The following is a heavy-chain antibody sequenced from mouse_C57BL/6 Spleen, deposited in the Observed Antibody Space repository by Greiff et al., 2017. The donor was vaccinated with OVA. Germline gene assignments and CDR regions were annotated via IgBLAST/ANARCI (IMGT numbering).Heavy chain of an antibody. D-gene: IGHD4-1*01. Sequence: DVQLQESGPGLVKPSQSLSLTCSVTGYSITSGYYWNWIRQFPGNKLEWMGYISYDGSNNYNPSLKNRISITRDTSKNQFFLRLNSVTTEDTATYYCARDELGGFAYWGQGTLVTVSA. V-gene: IGHV3-6*01. CDR1: GYSITSGYY. CDR2: ISYDGSN. CDR3: ARDELGGFAY. J-gene: IGHJ3*01.